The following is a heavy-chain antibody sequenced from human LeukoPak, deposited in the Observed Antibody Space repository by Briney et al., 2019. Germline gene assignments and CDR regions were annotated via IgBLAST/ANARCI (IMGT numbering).Heavy chain of an antibody. Sequence: SETLSLTCTVSGGSISSYYWSWIRQPPGKGLEWIEYIYYSGSTNYNPSLKSRVTISVDTSKNQFSLKLSSVTAADTAVYYCARLGYSSSWYFGYWGQGTLVTVSS. D-gene: IGHD6-13*01. CDR1: GGSISSYY. J-gene: IGHJ4*02. V-gene: IGHV4-59*08. CDR2: IYYSGST. CDR3: ARLGYSSSWYFGY.